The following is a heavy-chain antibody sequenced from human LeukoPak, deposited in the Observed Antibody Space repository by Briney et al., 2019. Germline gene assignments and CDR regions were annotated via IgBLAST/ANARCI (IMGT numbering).Heavy chain of an antibody. D-gene: IGHD6-13*01. J-gene: IGHJ4*02. V-gene: IGHV1-69*04. CDR2: IIPILGIA. CDR3: ARGHSSSWSNSDY. CDR1: GGTFSSYV. Sequence: SVKVSCTASGGTFSSYVIGWVRQAPGQGLEWMGRIIPILGIANNAQNFQGRVTITADKSTSTAYMELSSLTSEDTAVYYCARGHSSSWSNSDYWGQGTLVTVSS.